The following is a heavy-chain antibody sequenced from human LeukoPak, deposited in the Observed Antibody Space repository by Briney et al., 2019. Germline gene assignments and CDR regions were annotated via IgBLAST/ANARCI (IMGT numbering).Heavy chain of an antibody. CDR2: INPNSGDT. D-gene: IGHD6-19*01. CDR3: ARDEGSSGCDY. V-gene: IGHV1-2*06. J-gene: IGHJ4*02. CDR1: GYTFTDYY. Sequence: ASVKVSCKASGYTFTDYYMHWVRQAPGEGLEWMGRINPNSGDTIYAQKFQGRVTMTRDTSIITAYMELSRLRSDDTAVHYCARDEGSSGCDYWGQGTLVTVSS.